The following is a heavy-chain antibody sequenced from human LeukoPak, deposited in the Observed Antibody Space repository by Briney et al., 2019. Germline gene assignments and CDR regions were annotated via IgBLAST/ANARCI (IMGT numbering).Heavy chain of an antibody. V-gene: IGHV1-18*01. Sequence: ASVKVSCKASGYTFSNYGICWVRQAPGQGLEWMGYFSPYNGKTDLAQKFQGRLIMTTDTSTSTAYMDLRSLRSDDTAVYYCARELWCSGGSCYLNAFDIWGQGTMVTVSS. D-gene: IGHD2-15*01. J-gene: IGHJ3*02. CDR2: FSPYNGKT. CDR1: GYTFSNYG. CDR3: ARELWCSGGSCYLNAFDI.